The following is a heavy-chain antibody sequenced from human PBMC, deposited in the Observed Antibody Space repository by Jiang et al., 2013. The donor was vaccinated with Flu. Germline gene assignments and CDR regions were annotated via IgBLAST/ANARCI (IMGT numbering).Heavy chain of an antibody. CDR1: GGSISSSSYY. D-gene: IGHD3-3*01. J-gene: IGHJ4*02. Sequence: GPGLVKPSETLSLTCTVSGGSISSSSYYWGWIRQPPGKGLEWIGSIYYSGSTYYNPSLKSRVTISVDTSKNQFSLKLSSVTAADTAVYYCARGFWSGPSYYFDYWGQGTLVTVSS. CDR3: ARGFWSGPSYYFDY. V-gene: IGHV4-39*01. CDR2: IYYSGST.